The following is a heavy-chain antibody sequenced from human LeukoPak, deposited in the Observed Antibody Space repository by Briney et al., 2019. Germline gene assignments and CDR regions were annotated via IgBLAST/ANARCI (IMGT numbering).Heavy chain of an antibody. CDR2: ISYDGSNK. V-gene: IGHV3-30*04. J-gene: IGHJ3*02. CDR1: GFTFSSYA. D-gene: IGHD3-9*01. Sequence: GSLRLSCAASGFTFSSYAMHWVRQAPGKGLEWVAVISYDGSNKYYADSVKGRFTISRDNSKNTLYLQMNSLRAEDTAVYYCARRSQYDILTGYYIRDAFDIWGQGTMVTVSS. CDR3: ARRSQYDILTGYYIRDAFDI.